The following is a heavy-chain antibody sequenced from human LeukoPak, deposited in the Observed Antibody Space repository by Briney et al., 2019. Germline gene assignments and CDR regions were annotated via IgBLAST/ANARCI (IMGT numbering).Heavy chain of an antibody. Sequence: GGSLRLSCAASGFTFSSYSMNWVRQAPGKGLEWVSSISSSSSYIYYADSVKGRFTISRDTAKNSLYLQMNRLRAEDTAVYYCARDSSGGGAPEPIDHWGQGTLVTVSS. D-gene: IGHD1-14*01. V-gene: IGHV3-21*01. CDR3: ARDSSGGGAPEPIDH. CDR1: GFTFSSYS. CDR2: ISSSSSYI. J-gene: IGHJ4*02.